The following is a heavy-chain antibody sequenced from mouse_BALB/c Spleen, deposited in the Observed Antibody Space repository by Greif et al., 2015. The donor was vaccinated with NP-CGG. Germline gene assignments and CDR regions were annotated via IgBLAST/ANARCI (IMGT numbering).Heavy chain of an antibody. Sequence: QVQLKESGPELAKPGASVKISCKASGYTFTDYYINWVKQKPGQGLEWIGWIYPGSGNTKYNEKFKGKATLTVDTSSSTVYMQLSSLTSEDTAVYFCARRTGTEAMDYWGQGTSVTVSS. CDR1: GYTFTDYY. J-gene: IGHJ4*01. D-gene: IGHD4-1*01. V-gene: IGHV1-84*02. CDR3: ARRTGTEAMDY. CDR2: IYPGSGNT.